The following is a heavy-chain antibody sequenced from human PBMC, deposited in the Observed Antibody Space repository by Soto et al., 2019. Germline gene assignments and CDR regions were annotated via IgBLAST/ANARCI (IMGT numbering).Heavy chain of an antibody. CDR1: GGTFSSYT. V-gene: IGHV1-69*02. Sequence: QVQLVQSGAEVKKPGSSVKVSCKASGGTFSSYTISWVRQAPGQGLEWMGRIIPILGIANYAQKFQGRVTITADKSTSTAYMELSSLRSEDTAVYYCAANTKGRTPNWFDPWGQGTLVTVPS. CDR2: IIPILGIA. CDR3: AANTKGRTPNWFDP. D-gene: IGHD1-7*01. J-gene: IGHJ5*02.